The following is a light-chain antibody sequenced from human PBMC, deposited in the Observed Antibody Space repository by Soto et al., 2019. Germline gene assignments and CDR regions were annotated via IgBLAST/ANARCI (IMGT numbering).Light chain of an antibody. V-gene: IGLV2-14*01. CDR2: EVS. CDR3: FSYTTSGAPYV. J-gene: IGLJ1*01. Sequence: QSVLTQPASVSGSPGQSITISCTGTTSDLGGYNYVSWYQQHPGKVPKLMIYEVSNRPSGVSDRFSGSKSGNTASLTISGLQAEDEAAYYCFSYTTSGAPYVFGTGTKVTVL. CDR1: TSDLGGYNY.